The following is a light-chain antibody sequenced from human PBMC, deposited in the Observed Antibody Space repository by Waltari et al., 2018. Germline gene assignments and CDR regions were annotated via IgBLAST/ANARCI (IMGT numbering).Light chain of an antibody. V-gene: IGLV2-23*01. J-gene: IGLJ1*01. CDR3: CSYAGSTTFLYV. CDR2: EGT. Sequence: QSALTQPASVSGSPGQSITISCPGSSNALGTYNLVFWYPQHPGKAPKLMIYEGTERPSGVSNRFSGSKSGNTASLTISGLQAEDEADYYCCSYAGSTTFLYVFGTGTKVTVL. CDR1: SNALGTYNL.